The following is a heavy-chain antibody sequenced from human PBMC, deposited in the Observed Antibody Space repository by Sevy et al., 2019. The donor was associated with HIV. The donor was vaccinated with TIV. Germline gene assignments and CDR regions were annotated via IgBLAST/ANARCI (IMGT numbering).Heavy chain of an antibody. D-gene: IGHD1-26*01. Sequence: GGSLRLSCAASGFTFSSHAMSWVRQAPGKGLEWVSAISDSGTTTYYEDSVKGRFTISRDNSMNTLYLQMDGLRAEDTAIYYCARAFTGGYQQPFDYWGQGTLVTVSS. CDR3: ARAFTGGYQQPFDY. CDR2: ISDSGTTT. CDR1: GFTFSSHA. V-gene: IGHV3-23*01. J-gene: IGHJ4*02.